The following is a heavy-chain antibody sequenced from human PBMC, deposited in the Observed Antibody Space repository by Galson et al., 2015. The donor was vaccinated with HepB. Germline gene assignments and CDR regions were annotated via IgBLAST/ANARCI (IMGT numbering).Heavy chain of an antibody. V-gene: IGHV3-11*06. Sequence: SLRLSCAASGFIFNDYYMTWIRQAPGKGLQWVSFISGSGDYTNYAESVKGRFTISRDNTKNSLFLQMNSLRAEDAAVYYCARTSTATKTLYYFYGMDVWGPGTTVSVSS. J-gene: IGHJ6*02. CDR1: GFIFNDYY. CDR2: ISGSGDYT. CDR3: ARTSTATKTLYYFYGMDV. D-gene: IGHD4-17*01.